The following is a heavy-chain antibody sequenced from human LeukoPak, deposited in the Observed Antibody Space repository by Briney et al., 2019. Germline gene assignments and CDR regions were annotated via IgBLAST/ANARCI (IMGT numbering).Heavy chain of an antibody. V-gene: IGHV3-23*01. J-gene: IGHJ4*02. CDR3: AKAAYYDSSGYFAPLDY. CDR2: ISGSGGST. Sequence: GGSLRLSRAASGFTFSSYAMSWVRQAPGKGLEWVSAISGSGGSTHYADSVKGRFTISRDNSKNTLYLQMNSLRAEDTAVYYCAKAAYYDSSGYFAPLDYWGQGTLVTVSS. D-gene: IGHD3-22*01. CDR1: GFTFSSYA.